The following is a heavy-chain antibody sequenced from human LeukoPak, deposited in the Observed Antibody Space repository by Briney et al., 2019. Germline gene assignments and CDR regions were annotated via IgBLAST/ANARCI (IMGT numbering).Heavy chain of an antibody. Sequence: GGSLRLSCAASGFTVSSNYMSWVRQAPGKGLEWVSVIYSGGTTYYADYVMHRFTISRDNSKNTVYLQMSSLRGEDTAVYYCARATFWSGYQRDSWYMDVWGKGTPVTVSS. V-gene: IGHV3-66*02. D-gene: IGHD3-3*01. J-gene: IGHJ6*03. CDR2: IYSGGTT. CDR3: ARATFWSGYQRDSWYMDV. CDR1: GFTVSSNY.